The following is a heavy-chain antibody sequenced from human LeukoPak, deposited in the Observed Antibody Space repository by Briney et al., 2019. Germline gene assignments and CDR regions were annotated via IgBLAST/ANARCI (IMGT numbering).Heavy chain of an antibody. CDR2: KFYSGST. Sequence: NPSETLSLTCTVSGGSISTYYWSWIRQPPGKGLEWIGHKFYSGSTNYNPSLKSRVTISVDTSKNQLSLKLSSVTAADTAVYYCARQNYDSSGYPPYFDYWGQGIPVTVSS. V-gene: IGHV4-59*08. D-gene: IGHD3-22*01. CDR3: ARQNYDSSGYPPYFDY. CDR1: GGSISTYY. J-gene: IGHJ4*02.